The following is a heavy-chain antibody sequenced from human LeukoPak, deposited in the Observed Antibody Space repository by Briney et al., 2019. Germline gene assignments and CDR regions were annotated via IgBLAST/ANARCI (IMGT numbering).Heavy chain of an antibody. J-gene: IGHJ4*02. CDR2: IYYSGST. Sequence: SETLSLTCTVSGGSISSSSYYWGWIRQPPGKGLEWIGSIYYSGSTYYNPSLKSRVTISVDTSKNQFSLKLSSVTAADTAVYYCARGRRDVVVVAGRIDYWGQGTLVTVSS. CDR3: ARGRRDVVVVAGRIDY. V-gene: IGHV4-39*07. CDR1: GGSISSSSYY. D-gene: IGHD2-15*01.